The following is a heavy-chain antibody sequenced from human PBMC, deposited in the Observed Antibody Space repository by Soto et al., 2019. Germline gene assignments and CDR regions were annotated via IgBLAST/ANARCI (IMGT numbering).Heavy chain of an antibody. CDR2: ISAYNGNT. CDR3: ARDLSRQSWKWFDP. Sequence: GASVKVSCKASGYTFTSYGISWVRQAPGQGLEWMGWISAYNGNTNYAQKLQGRVTMTTDTSTSTAYLELRRLTSDDTAVYYCARDLSRQSWKWFDPWGQGTRVTVSS. CDR1: GYTFTSYG. D-gene: IGHD1-1*01. J-gene: IGHJ5*02. V-gene: IGHV1-18*04.